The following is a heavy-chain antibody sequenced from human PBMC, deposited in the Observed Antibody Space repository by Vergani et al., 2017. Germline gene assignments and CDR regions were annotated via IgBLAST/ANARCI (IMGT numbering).Heavy chain of an antibody. CDR3: ATPPSGSYFQWDY. CDR2: IYYSGST. V-gene: IGHV4-61*01. CDR1: GGSVSSGSYY. Sequence: QVQLQESGPGLVKPSETLSLTCTVSGGSVSSGSYYWSWIRQPPGKGLEWIGYIYYSGSTNYNPSLKSRVTISVDTSKNQFSLKLSSVTAADTAVYYCATPPSGSYFQWDYWGQGTLVTVSS. D-gene: IGHD1-26*01. J-gene: IGHJ4*02.